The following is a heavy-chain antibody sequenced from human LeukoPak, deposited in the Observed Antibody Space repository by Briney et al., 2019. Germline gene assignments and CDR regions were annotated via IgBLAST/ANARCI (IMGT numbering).Heavy chain of an antibody. V-gene: IGHV3-48*03. Sequence: GGSLRLSCAASGFTFCIYEMHWLRQAPGKGLEWISYITRSGSTKKYADSVKGRFTISRDNDTNSLYLQMDSLRAEDTAVYYCARDPGYNNNFDYWGQGTLVTVSS. D-gene: IGHD3-9*01. CDR3: ARDPGYNNNFDY. CDR2: ITRSGSTK. J-gene: IGHJ4*02. CDR1: GFTFCIYE.